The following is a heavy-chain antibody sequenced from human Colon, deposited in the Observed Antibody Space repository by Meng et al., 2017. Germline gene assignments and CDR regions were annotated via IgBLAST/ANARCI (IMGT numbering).Heavy chain of an antibody. CDR3: ARGYYDSSGYGYWYFDL. CDR2: IYYSGST. V-gene: IGHV4-59*08. J-gene: IGHJ2*01. D-gene: IGHD3-22*01. CDR1: GGSINNYY. Sequence: QGQLQESGPGLVKPSETLSVNCTVSGGSINNYYWSWIRQSPGKGLEWIGYIYYSGSTNYNPSLKSRVTISVDTSKNQFSLKLSSVTAADTAVYYCARGYYDSSGYGYWYFDLWGRGTLVTVSS.